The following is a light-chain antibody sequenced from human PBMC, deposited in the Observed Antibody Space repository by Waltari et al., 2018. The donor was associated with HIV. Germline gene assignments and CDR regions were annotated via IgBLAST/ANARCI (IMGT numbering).Light chain of an antibody. V-gene: IGLV2-14*01. CDR1: SRHVGGYNY. J-gene: IGLJ2*01. Sequence: QSALTQPASVSGSPGQSITISCTGTSRHVGGYNYVSWYQHHPGKAPKLMIYEVSNLPSGVSNRFSGSKSGNTASLTISGLQAEDEADYYCNSYTTSSTLHVVFGGGTKLTVL. CDR3: NSYTTSSTLHVV. CDR2: EVS.